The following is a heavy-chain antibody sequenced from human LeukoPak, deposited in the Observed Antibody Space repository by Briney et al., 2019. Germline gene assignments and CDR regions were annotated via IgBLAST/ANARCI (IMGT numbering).Heavy chain of an antibody. D-gene: IGHD2-2*01. Sequence: PSETLSLTCAVSGGSMRNYYWSWIRQPPGKGLEWIGYTYDSGSSSYNPSLRSRVSIPIDTSKNQFSLNLSSVTAADTAVYYCARGWASSWYFDFWGQGTLVTVSS. V-gene: IGHV4-59*01. CDR3: ARGWASSWYFDF. CDR2: TYDSGSS. J-gene: IGHJ4*02. CDR1: GGSMRNYY.